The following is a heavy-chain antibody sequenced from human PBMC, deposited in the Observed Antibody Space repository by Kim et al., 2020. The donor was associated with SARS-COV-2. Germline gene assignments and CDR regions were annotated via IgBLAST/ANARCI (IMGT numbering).Heavy chain of an antibody. CDR1: GDSVSSNSAA. CDR2: TYYRSKWYN. V-gene: IGHV6-1*01. J-gene: IGHJ6*02. D-gene: IGHD6-13*01. CDR3: ARGKFSSSWYPHYYGMDV. Sequence: SQTLSLTCAISGDSVSSNSAAWNWIRQSPSRGLEWLGRTYYRSKWYNDYAVSVKSRITINPDTSKNQFSLQLNSVTPEDTAVYYCARGKFSSSWYPHYYGMDVWGQGTTVTVSS.